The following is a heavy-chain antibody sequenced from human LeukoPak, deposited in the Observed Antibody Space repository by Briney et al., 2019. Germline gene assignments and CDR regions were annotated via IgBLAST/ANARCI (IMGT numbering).Heavy chain of an antibody. V-gene: IGHV4-61*02. CDR2: IYTSGST. J-gene: IGHJ4*02. CDR1: GGSISSGSYY. D-gene: IGHD4-17*01. Sequence: SETLSLTCTVSGGSISSGSYYWSWLRQPAGKGLEWIGRIYTSGSTNYNPSLKSRVTISVDTSKNQFSLKLSSVTAADTAVYYCARDRSGDYDFDYWGQGTLVTVSS. CDR3: ARDRSGDYDFDY.